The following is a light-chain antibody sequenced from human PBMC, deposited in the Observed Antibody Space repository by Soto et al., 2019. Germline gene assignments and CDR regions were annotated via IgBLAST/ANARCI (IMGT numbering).Light chain of an antibody. CDR3: AAWDHSLHAPV. Sequence: QSVLTQPPSVSGTPGQGVTISCSGSGSDIGSNTVSWYQQVPGTAPKVLIYSNNQRPSGVPDRFSGSKSGTSASLTISGLESEDEADYYCAAWDHSLHAPVLGGGTKLTVL. V-gene: IGLV1-44*01. J-gene: IGLJ2*01. CDR2: SNN. CDR1: GSDIGSNT.